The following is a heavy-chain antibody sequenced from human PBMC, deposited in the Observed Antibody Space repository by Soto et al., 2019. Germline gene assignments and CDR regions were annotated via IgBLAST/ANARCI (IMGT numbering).Heavy chain of an antibody. J-gene: IGHJ1*01. CDR3: ETDNRGRKNAEYFQQ. CDR2: VYGGDNT. V-gene: IGHV3-53*02. CDR1: GFTVSSNY. Sequence: EVQLVETGGGLIQPGGSLRLSCAASGFTVSSNYMSWARQAPGKGLEWVSLVYGGDNTYYADSVKGRFTVSRDNSKNTMYLQMNSLRDEDTAIYYCETDNRGRKNAEYFQQWGQGTLVIVSS. D-gene: IGHD2-15*01.